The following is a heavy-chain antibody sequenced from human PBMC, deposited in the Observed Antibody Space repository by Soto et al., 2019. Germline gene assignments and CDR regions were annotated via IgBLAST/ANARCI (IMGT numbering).Heavy chain of an antibody. J-gene: IGHJ6*02. V-gene: IGHV4-59*08. Sequence: SETVSLTCTVSGGSISRYYWSWIRQPPGKGLEWIGYIYYSGSTNYNPSLKSRVTISVDTSKNQFSLKLSSVTAADTAVYYCARRIVGATTERYYYGMDVWGQGTTVTVSS. CDR2: IYYSGST. D-gene: IGHD1-26*01. CDR1: GGSISRYY. CDR3: ARRIVGATTERYYYGMDV.